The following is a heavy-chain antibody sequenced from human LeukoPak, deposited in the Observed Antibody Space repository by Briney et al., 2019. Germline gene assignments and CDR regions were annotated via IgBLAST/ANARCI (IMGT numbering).Heavy chain of an antibody. Sequence: KTSETLSLTCAVSGYSISSGYYWGWIRQPPGKGLEWIGSIYHSGSTYYNPSLKSRVTLSVDTSKNQFSLKLSSVTAADTAVYYCARNVALRPCDSWGQGTLVTVSS. CDR2: IYHSGST. J-gene: IGHJ4*02. CDR1: GYSISSGYY. V-gene: IGHV4-38-2*01. D-gene: IGHD6-6*01. CDR3: ARNVALRPCDS.